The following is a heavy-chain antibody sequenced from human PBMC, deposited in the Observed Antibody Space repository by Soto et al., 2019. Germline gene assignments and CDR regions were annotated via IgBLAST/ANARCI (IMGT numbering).Heavy chain of an antibody. V-gene: IGHV3-21*05. D-gene: IGHD3-22*01. J-gene: IGHJ6*02. Sequence: GGSLRLSCVASGFTFSIYSMNWVRQAPGKGLEWVSYISSISIYIFYAVSVKGRFTISRDNAKISLYLQMNSLRAEDTAVFYCARVGDYYDSSGYYYEGAFYYYGMDVWGQGTTVTVSS. CDR2: ISSISIYI. CDR1: GFTFSIYS. CDR3: ARVGDYYDSSGYYYEGAFYYYGMDV.